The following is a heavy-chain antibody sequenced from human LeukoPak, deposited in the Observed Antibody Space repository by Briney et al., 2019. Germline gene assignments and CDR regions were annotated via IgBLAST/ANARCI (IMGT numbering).Heavy chain of an antibody. V-gene: IGHV3-53*01. J-gene: IGHJ4*02. CDR1: GFTFSNYA. Sequence: GGSLRLSCAASGFTFSNYAMSWVRQAPGKGLEWVSVFYSVGSTYYADSVKGRFTISRDNSENTLYLQMNSLRAEDTAVYYCARGLDYGDYFDCWGQGTLVTVSS. CDR2: FYSVGST. D-gene: IGHD4-17*01. CDR3: ARGLDYGDYFDC.